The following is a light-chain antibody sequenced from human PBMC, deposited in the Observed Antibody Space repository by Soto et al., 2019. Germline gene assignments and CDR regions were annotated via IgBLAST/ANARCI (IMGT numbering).Light chain of an antibody. CDR2: KAS. CDR1: QSISVW. V-gene: IGKV1-5*03. Sequence: DIQMTQSPSTLSASVGDRVTITCRASQSISVWFAWYQQKAGKAPNLLIYKASRLESGVPSRFSGSGSETEFTLTISGLQPGDSATYYCQQYNSYSPTFGQGTKVDI. J-gene: IGKJ1*01. CDR3: QQYNSYSPT.